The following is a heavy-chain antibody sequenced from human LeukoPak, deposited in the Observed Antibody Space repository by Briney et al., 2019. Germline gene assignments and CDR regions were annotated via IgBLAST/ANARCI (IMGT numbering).Heavy chain of an antibody. J-gene: IGHJ4*02. CDR2: IKSKTDGGTT. V-gene: IGHV3-15*01. CDR1: GFTFGNAW. D-gene: IGHD3-22*01. Sequence: PGGSLRLSCAASGFTFGNAWMNWVRQAPGKGLEWVGRIKSKTDGGTTDYAAPVKGRFTISRDDSKNTLYLQMNSLKTEDTAVYYCTTATFGGYNSFDYWGQGTLVTVSS. CDR3: TTATFGGYNSFDY.